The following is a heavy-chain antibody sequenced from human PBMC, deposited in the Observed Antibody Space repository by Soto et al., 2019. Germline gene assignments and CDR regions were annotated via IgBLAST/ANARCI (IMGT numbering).Heavy chain of an antibody. CDR2: ISGSSGST. CDR3: AKDIVVVPAASNWFDH. J-gene: IGHJ5*02. Sequence: GGSLRLSCVVSGFTFNNYAMSWVRQAPGKGLEWVSAISGSSGSTYYADSVKGRFTISRDNSKNTLYLQMNSLRAEDTAVYHCAKDIVVVPAASNWFDHWGQGTLVTVSS. D-gene: IGHD2-2*01. CDR1: GFTFNNYA. V-gene: IGHV3-23*01.